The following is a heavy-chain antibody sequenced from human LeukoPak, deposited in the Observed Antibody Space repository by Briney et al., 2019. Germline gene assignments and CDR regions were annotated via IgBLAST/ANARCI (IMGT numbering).Heavy chain of an antibody. CDR1: GDTFSNYA. CDR3: ARGPNKSDGGNSGSAWFDP. J-gene: IGHJ5*02. CDR2: IIPSLGTP. D-gene: IGHD4-23*01. Sequence: GASVKVSCKASGDTFSNYAISWVRQAPGQGLEWVGRIIPSLGTPNYAQKFQGRVTITADRSTTTAYMELSSLRSEDTAVYYCARGPNKSDGGNSGSAWFDPWGQGTLVTVSS. V-gene: IGHV1-69*04.